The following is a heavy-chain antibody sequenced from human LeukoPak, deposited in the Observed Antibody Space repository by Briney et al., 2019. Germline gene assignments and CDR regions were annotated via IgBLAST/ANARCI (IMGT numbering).Heavy chain of an antibody. V-gene: IGHV1-24*01. CDR2: FDPEDGET. CDR1: GYTLTELS. D-gene: IGHD2-15*01. J-gene: IGHJ3*02. Sequence: ASVKVSCKVSGYTLTELSMHWVRQAPGKGLEWMGGFDPEDGETVYAQKFQGRVTMTEDTSTDTAYMELSSLRSEDTAVYYCATGLGYCSGGSCYRLRDAFDIWGQGTMVTVSS. CDR3: ATGLGYCSGGSCYRLRDAFDI.